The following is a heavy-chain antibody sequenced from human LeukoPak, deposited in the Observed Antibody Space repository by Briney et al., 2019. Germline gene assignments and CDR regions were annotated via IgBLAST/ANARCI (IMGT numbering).Heavy chain of an antibody. J-gene: IGHJ3*02. Sequence: GGSLRLSCAASGFTFETYGIYWVRQAPGRGLEWVGLFRSDGSEIDYADSVKGRFTITRDNSNSTLYLQMNSLRVGDTAVYYCAKRLLRAFDIWGQGTMVTVSS. CDR2: FRSDGSEI. V-gene: IGHV3-30*02. CDR1: GFTFETYG. CDR3: AKRLLRAFDI.